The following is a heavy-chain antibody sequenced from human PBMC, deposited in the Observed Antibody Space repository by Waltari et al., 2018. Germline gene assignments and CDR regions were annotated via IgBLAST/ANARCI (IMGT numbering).Heavy chain of an antibody. CDR1: GGSFSGYY. CDR3: TPTYYYDSSGYSAFDI. J-gene: IGHJ3*02. V-gene: IGHV4-34*01. Sequence: QVQLQQWGAGLLKPSETLSLTCAVYGGSFSGYYWSWIRQPPGKGLEWIGEINHSGSTNYNPSLKSRVTISVDTSKNQFSLKLSSVTAADTAVYYCTPTYYYDSSGYSAFDIWGQGTRVTFSS. D-gene: IGHD3-22*01. CDR2: INHSGST.